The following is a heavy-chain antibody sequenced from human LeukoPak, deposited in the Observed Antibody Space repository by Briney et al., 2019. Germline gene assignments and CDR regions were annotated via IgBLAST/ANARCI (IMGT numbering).Heavy chain of an antibody. D-gene: IGHD5-24*01. CDR1: GGSLSSPVHF. V-gene: IGHV4-31*03. CDR2: ISHSGAT. CDR3: ARDDADGRGRGGGFDP. Sequence: SETLSLTCTVSGGSLSSPVHFWTWLRQHPGKGLEWIGHISHSGATDYNPSLESRLTISVDTSKNQFSLRLTSVTVADTAVYYCARDDADGRGRGGGFDPWGQGTLVTVSS. J-gene: IGHJ5*02.